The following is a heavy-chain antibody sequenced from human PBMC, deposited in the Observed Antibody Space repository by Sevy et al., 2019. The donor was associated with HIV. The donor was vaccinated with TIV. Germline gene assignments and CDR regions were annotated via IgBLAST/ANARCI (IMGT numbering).Heavy chain of an antibody. D-gene: IGHD2-2*01. CDR2: LSYDERNK. CDR1: GYIFSSYG. CDR3: AKDRDVLLGPSTMRDEYPGYGMDV. V-gene: IGHV3-30*18. J-gene: IGHJ6*02. Sequence: GESLKISCAASGYIFSSYGIHWVRQAPGKGLEWVAFLSYDERNKYYADSVKGRFTISGDSSKNTFYLQMNNLRADDTAVYYCAKDRDVLLGPSTMRDEYPGYGMDVWGQGTTVTVSS.